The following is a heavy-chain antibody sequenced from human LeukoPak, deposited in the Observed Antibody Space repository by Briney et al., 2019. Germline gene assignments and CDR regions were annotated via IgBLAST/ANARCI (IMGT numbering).Heavy chain of an antibody. D-gene: IGHD4-17*01. Sequence: GASVKVSCKASGYTFTGYYMHWVRQAPGQGLEWMGWVDPKSAGTSYAQKFQGRVTMTRDTSISTVYMELSGLGSDDTAVYYCARDGRIYGDSPFDYWGQGTLVTVSS. J-gene: IGHJ4*02. V-gene: IGHV1-2*02. CDR1: GYTFTGYY. CDR2: VDPKSAGT. CDR3: ARDGRIYGDSPFDY.